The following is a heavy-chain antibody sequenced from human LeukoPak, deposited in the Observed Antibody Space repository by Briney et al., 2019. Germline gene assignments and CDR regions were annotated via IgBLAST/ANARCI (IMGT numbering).Heavy chain of an antibody. D-gene: IGHD5-24*01. CDR3: ARARTSRHGYTFDY. J-gene: IGHJ4*02. CDR2: ISSRSSTI. V-gene: IGHV3-11*04. Sequence: LSLTCAVYGGSFSGYYWSWIRQPPGKGLEWVSYISSRSSTIYYTDSVKGRFTVSRDNAKNSLNLQMNSLRDEDTAVYYCARARTSRHGYTFDYWGQGTLVTVSS. CDR1: GGSFSGYY.